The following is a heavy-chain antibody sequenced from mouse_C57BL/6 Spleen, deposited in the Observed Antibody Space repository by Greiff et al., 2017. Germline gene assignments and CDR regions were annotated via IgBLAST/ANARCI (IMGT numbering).Heavy chain of an antibody. CDR3: AGPPAYGSSLYWYFDG. D-gene: IGHD1-1*01. CDR2: IDPEDGET. J-gene: IGHJ1*03. CDR1: GFNITDYY. V-gene: IGHV14-2*01. Sequence: VQLQQSGAELVKPGASVKLSCTASGFNITDYYMHWVKQRTEQGLEWIGRIDPEDGETKYAPKFQGKATITADTSSNAAYLQLSSLTSEDTAVYYGAGPPAYGSSLYWYFDGWGTGTTVTVSS.